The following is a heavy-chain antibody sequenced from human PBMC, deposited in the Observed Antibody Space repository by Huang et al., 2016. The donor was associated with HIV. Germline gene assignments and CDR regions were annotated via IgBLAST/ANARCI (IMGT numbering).Heavy chain of an antibody. J-gene: IGHJ4*02. Sequence: EIQLMEAGGGLVRPGGSLRLSCGVFGFTFDGFWMRWVRQAPGKGLEWVANINQDGSDTYYVESVRGRFTISRDNSKNSLYLQMNGLTDEDAAVYYCARDGPEYSNYLDFWGPGTLVTV. V-gene: IGHV3-7*01. CDR2: INQDGSDT. CDR3: ARDGPEYSNYLDF. CDR1: GFTFDGFW. D-gene: IGHD4-4*01.